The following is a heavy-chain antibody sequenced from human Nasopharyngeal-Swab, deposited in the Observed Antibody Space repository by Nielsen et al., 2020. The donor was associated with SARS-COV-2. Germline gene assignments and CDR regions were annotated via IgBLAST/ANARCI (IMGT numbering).Heavy chain of an antibody. CDR2: INPTGGST. D-gene: IGHD2-2*01. Sequence: ASVKVSCKASGETFTRYFMHLVRQAPGQGLEWLGFINPTGGSTNYAPKFQGRITMTRDTSTSTVYMQLSSLRSEDTAVYYCATDCIKNSCPTDSYFYYMDVWGEGTTVTVSS. J-gene: IGHJ6*03. V-gene: IGHV1-46*01. CDR3: ATDCIKNSCPTDSYFYYMDV. CDR1: GETFTRYF.